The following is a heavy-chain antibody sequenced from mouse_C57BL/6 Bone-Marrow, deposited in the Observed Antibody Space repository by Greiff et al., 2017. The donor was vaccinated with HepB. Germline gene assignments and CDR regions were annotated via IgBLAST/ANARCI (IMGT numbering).Heavy chain of an antibody. CDR2: INPSSGYT. CDR3: ARERDLLLRYYYAMDY. CDR1: GYTFTSYW. D-gene: IGHD1-1*01. Sequence: VHLVESGAELAKPGASVKLSCKASGYTFTSYWMHWVKQRPGQGLEWIGYINPSSGYTKYNQKFKDKATLTADKSSSTAYMQLSSLTYEDSAVYYCARERDLLLRYYYAMDYWGQGTSVTVSS. V-gene: IGHV1-7*01. J-gene: IGHJ4*01.